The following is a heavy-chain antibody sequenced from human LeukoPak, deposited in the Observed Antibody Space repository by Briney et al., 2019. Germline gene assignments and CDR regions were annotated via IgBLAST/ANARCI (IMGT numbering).Heavy chain of an antibody. CDR2: IWYDGSDK. Sequence: PGRSLRLSCAASGFTFSNDGMRWVRQAPGKGLEWVAVIWYDGSDKYHADSVKGRFTISRDNSKNTLCLQMNSLRVEDTAVYYCARPVVLGAYLRGAYYFDSWGQGTLVTVSS. CDR3: ARPVVLGAYLRGAYYFDS. V-gene: IGHV3-33*01. D-gene: IGHD3-16*01. J-gene: IGHJ4*02. CDR1: GFTFSNDG.